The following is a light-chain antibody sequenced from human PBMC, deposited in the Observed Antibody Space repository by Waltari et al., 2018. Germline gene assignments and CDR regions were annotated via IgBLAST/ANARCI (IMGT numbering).Light chain of an antibody. Sequence: HRPGKVPSFLFYAVNKRPSGVSGRFSGSKSGNTASLTVSGLQPEYEATDYCSAFAGSNNFGVFGGGTKLTVL. CDR3: SAFAGSNNFGV. V-gene: IGLV2-8*01. J-gene: IGLJ3*02. CDR2: AVN.